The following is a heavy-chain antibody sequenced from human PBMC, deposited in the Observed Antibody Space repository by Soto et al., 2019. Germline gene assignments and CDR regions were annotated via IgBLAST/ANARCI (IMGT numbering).Heavy chain of an antibody. CDR2: INAGNGNT. CDR1: GYTFTSYA. Sequence: ASVKVSCKASGYTFTSYAMHWVRQAPGQRLEWMGWINAGNGNTKYSQKFQGRVTITRDTSASTAYMELSSLRSEDTAVYYWARGFRGGGAYWFDPWGQGTLVTVSS. V-gene: IGHV1-3*01. D-gene: IGHD2-21*01. CDR3: ARGFRGGGAYWFDP. J-gene: IGHJ5*02.